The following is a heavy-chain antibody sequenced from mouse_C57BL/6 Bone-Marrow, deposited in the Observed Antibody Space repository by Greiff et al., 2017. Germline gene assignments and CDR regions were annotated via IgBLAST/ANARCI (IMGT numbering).Heavy chain of an antibody. V-gene: IGHV5-2*01. D-gene: IGHD2-2*01. J-gene: IGHJ4*01. CDR1: DYEFPSHD. Sequence: EVKLMESGAGLVQPGASLKLSCESNDYEFPSHDMSWVRKTPEKRLELVAAINSDGGSTYYPDTMERRFIITRDNTKKTLYLQMSSLRSEDTALYYCARQGYYYAMDYWGQGTTLTVSS. CDR2: INSDGGST. CDR3: ARQGYYYAMDY.